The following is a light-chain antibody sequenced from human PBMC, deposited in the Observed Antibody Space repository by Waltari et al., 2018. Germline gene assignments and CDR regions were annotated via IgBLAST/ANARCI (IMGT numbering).Light chain of an antibody. CDR1: QSLLSTTGYNY. V-gene: IGKV2-28*01. J-gene: IGKJ4*01. CDR3: MKAIQTPT. CDR2: LGS. Sequence: DLVMTQSPLSLPVTLGAPASISCRSSQSLLSTTGYNYLAWYLQKPGQSPQLLIYLGSNRASGVPDRFSGSGSGTNFTLKISRVEAEDVGIYYCMKAIQTPTFGGGTKVEI.